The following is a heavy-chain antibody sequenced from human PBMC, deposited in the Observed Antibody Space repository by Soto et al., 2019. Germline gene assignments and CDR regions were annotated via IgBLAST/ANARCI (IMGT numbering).Heavy chain of an antibody. CDR1: GFTFRSYS. J-gene: IGHJ4*02. V-gene: IGHV3-48*01. Sequence: GSLRLSCAASGFTFRSYSMNWVRQAPGKGLEWVSYISSSSSTIYYADSVKGRFTISRDNAKNSLYLQMNSLRAEDTAVYYCARDGGDYVDYWGQGTLVTVSS. CDR2: ISSSSSTI. D-gene: IGHD4-17*01. CDR3: ARDGGDYVDY.